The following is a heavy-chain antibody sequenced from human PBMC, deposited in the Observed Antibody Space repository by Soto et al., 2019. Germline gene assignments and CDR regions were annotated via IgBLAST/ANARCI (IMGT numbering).Heavy chain of an antibody. Sequence: QGQLVQSGVEVKKRGASVKVSCSASGNTFTNIGVTWVRQAPGQGLEWMGWISPYTDDPSYAQKFQGRVTMTIDTSTSTAYLDLRRLTSDDTAVYYCARVIPGAEAWFHPWGQGTLVTVSS. J-gene: IGHJ5*02. CDR1: GNTFTNIG. D-gene: IGHD2-2*01. CDR3: ARVIPGAEAWFHP. CDR2: ISPYTDDP. V-gene: IGHV1-18*01.